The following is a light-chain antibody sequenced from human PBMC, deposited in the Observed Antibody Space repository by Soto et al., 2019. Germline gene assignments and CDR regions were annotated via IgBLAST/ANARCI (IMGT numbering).Light chain of an antibody. CDR1: SRDVDAYDF. CDR3: CSFAGSFYV. V-gene: IGLV2-11*01. J-gene: IGLJ1*01. Sequence: QSALTQPRSVSGSPGQSVAISWTGTSRDVDAYDFVSWYQHHPGKAPKLIISEVSKRPSGVSHRFSGSKSGNTASLTISGLQAEDEADYFCCSFAGSFYVIGTGTKLTVL. CDR2: EVS.